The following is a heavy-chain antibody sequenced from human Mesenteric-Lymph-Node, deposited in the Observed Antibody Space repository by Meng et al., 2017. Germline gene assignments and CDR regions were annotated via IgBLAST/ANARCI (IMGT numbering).Heavy chain of an antibody. D-gene: IGHD6-13*01. V-gene: IGHV3-48*03. Sequence: GESLKISCAASGFTFSSYEMNWVRQAPGKGLEWVSYISSSGSTIYYADSVKGRFTISRDNAKNSLYLQMNSLRAEDTAVYYCARDLYGYSSSWRYYYGMDVWGQGTTVT. CDR1: GFTFSSYE. CDR3: ARDLYGYSSSWRYYYGMDV. CDR2: ISSSGSTI. J-gene: IGHJ6*01.